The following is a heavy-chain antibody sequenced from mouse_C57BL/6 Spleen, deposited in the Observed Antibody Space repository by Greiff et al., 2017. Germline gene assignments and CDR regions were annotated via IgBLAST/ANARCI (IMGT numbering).Heavy chain of an antibody. D-gene: IGHD2-12*01. J-gene: IGHJ4*01. CDR3: ARLRRTSYYAMDY. CDR1: GYAFTNYL. V-gene: IGHV1-54*01. CDR2: INPGSGGT. Sequence: VQLQQSGAELVRPGTSVKVSCKASGYAFTNYLIEWVKQRPGQGLEWIGAINPGSGGTNYNEKLKGKATLTADKSSSTAYMQLSSLTSEDSAVYFCARLRRTSYYAMDYWGQGTSVTVSS.